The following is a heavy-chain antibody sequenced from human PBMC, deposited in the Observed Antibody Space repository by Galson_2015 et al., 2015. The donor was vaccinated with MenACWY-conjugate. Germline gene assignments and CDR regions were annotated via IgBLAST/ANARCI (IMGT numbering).Heavy chain of an antibody. CDR1: AFTFSSYW. J-gene: IGHJ6*03. CDR3: ARSYVPGSDRKNYYMDV. D-gene: IGHD3-16*01. Sequence: SLRFSCAASAFTFSSYWMHWVRQAPGTGLEWVSRVNRDWSGTGKADSVKRRFTISRDNAKNMMFLQMNSLKVEDTAVYYCARSYVPGSDRKNYYMDVWGRGTTVTVSS. V-gene: IGHV3-74*01. CDR2: VNRDWSGT.